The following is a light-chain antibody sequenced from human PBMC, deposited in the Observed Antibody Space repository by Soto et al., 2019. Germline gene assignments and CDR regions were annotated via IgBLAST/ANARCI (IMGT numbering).Light chain of an antibody. J-gene: IGLJ1*01. Sequence: QSALTQPPSASGTPGQRVTISCSGSSSNIGSNYVYWYQQIPGTAPKLLIYRNNQRPSGVPDRFSGSKSGTSASLAISGLRSEDEADYYSAAWDDSLSAFYVFGTGTKVTVL. CDR3: AAWDDSLSAFYV. V-gene: IGLV1-47*01. CDR1: SSNIGSNY. CDR2: RNN.